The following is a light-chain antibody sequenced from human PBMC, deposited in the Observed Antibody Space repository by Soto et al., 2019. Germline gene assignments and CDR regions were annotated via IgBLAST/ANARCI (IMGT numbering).Light chain of an antibody. J-gene: IGKJ5*01. CDR3: QQFNNYPLT. CDR2: WAS. V-gene: IGKV4-1*01. Sequence: DIVMTQSPDSLAVSLGERATINCKSSQSVLYSSNNKNYLAWYQQKPGQPPKLLIYWASTRESGVPDRFSGSGSGTDFTLTISSLQAEDFATYYCQQFNNYPLTFGGGTRLEIK. CDR1: QSVLYSSNNKNY.